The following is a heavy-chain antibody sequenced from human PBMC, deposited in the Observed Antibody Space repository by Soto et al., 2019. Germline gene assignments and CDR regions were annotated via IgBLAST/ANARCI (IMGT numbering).Heavy chain of an antibody. CDR1: GFRFSDSA. Sequence: EVKLLESGGGLAQPGGSLRLSCVTSGFRFSDSAMNWQHQPPGKGLELVSVSSGSDGRTYYGESVKGRFIISRDNSVNTLYLDMNTLRVDDSAVYFCAKSTNIHRQNGIDPWGQAALLTGSS. D-gene: IGHD1-1*01. CDR3: AKSTNIHRQNGIDP. CDR2: SSGSDGRT. J-gene: IGHJ5*02. V-gene: IGHV3-23*01.